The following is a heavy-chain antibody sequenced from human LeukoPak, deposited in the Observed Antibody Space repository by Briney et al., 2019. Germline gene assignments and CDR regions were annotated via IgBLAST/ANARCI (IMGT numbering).Heavy chain of an antibody. CDR1: GFTFSSYT. Sequence: GGSLRLSCAASGFTFSSYTMNWVRQPPGKGLEWVSNIGTSSTTIYYADSVKGRFTISRDNAKNSLYLQMNSLRAEDTAVYYCARNHRGYYYYYMDVWGKGTTVTVSS. J-gene: IGHJ6*03. CDR3: ARNHRGYYYYYMDV. V-gene: IGHV3-48*04. CDR2: IGTSSTTI. D-gene: IGHD3-10*01.